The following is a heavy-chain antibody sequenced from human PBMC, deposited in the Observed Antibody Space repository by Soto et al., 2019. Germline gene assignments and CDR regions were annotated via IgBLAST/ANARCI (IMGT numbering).Heavy chain of an antibody. CDR3: ARGITMVRGVIDYYGMDV. J-gene: IGHJ6*02. Sequence: QVQLVQSGAEVKKPGSSVKVSCKASGGTFSSYAISWVRQAPGQGLEWMGGIIPIFGTANYAQKFQGRVTSTADASTSTAYMELSSLRSEDTAVYYCARGITMVRGVIDYYGMDVWGQGTTVTVSS. V-gene: IGHV1-69*12. CDR1: GGTFSSYA. CDR2: IIPIFGTA. D-gene: IGHD3-10*01.